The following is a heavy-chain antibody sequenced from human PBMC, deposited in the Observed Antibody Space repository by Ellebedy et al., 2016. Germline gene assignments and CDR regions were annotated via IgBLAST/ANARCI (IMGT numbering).Heavy chain of an antibody. CDR2: ISGGGDTI. CDR3: ARESSIPGDYRFDC. V-gene: IGHV3-48*02. Sequence: LSLTCAASGFTFSSSPMNWVRQAPGRGLEWVSYISGGGDTIYYADSVKGRFTISRDNAKKSLYLQLNSLRDEDTAVYYCARESSIPGDYRFDCWGQGTLVTVSS. CDR1: GFTFSSSP. D-gene: IGHD4-17*01. J-gene: IGHJ4*02.